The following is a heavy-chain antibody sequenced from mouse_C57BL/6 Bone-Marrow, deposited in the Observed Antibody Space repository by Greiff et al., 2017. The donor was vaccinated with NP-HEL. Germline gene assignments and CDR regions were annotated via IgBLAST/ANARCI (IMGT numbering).Heavy chain of an antibody. V-gene: IGHV1-55*01. CDR2: IYPGSGST. Sequence: QVQLKQPGAELVKPGASVKMSCKASGYTFTSYWITWVKQRPGQGLEWIGDIYPGSGSTNYNEKFKSKATLTVDTSSSTAYMQLSSLTSEDSSVYYCARTTMITTRSVRYAMDYWGQGTSVTVSS. J-gene: IGHJ4*01. D-gene: IGHD2-4*01. CDR3: ARTTMITTRSVRYAMDY. CDR1: GYTFTSYW.